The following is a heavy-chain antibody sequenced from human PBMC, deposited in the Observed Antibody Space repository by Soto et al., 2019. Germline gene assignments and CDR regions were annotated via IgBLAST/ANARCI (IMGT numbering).Heavy chain of an antibody. CDR1: GYTFTDYH. CDR2: INANNGGA. Sequence: ASVTVSCTASGYTFTDYHIHWVRQAPGQGLEFMGWINANNGGAGSAQQFQGRVTVTRDTSITTVYMELSNLRSDDTAVYYCAREGGSETLQPSYNWFDTWGQGTLVTVSS. CDR3: AREGGSETLQPSYNWFDT. D-gene: IGHD6-25*01. J-gene: IGHJ5*02. V-gene: IGHV1-2*02.